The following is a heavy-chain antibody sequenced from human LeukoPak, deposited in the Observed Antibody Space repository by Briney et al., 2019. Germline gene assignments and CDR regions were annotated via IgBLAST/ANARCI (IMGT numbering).Heavy chain of an antibody. J-gene: IGHJ4*02. D-gene: IGHD3-3*01. V-gene: IGHV3-15*01. CDR2: IKSKTHGATT. Sequence: PGGSLRLSCAASGFTFNDAWMSWVRQAPGKGLESVGRIKSKTHGATTDYAAPVKGRFTISRDDSKNTLYLQMNSLKAEDTAVYYCTTDEWSWGQGTLVTVSS. CDR1: GFTFNDAW. CDR3: TTDEWS.